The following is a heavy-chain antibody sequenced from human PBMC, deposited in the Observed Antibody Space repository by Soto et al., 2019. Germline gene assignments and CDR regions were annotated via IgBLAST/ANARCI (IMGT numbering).Heavy chain of an antibody. CDR2: ISAYSGKT. D-gene: IGHD3-16*01. Sequence: QVQLVQSGGEVKKPGASVKVSCKTSGYTFTTYGISWVRQAPGQGLEWVGWISAYSGKTHYAQKFQGKVTMPTDTSTSTAYLELRSLRSDDTAVYYCARDPYLGDHQYWGQGTLVTVSS. CDR3: ARDPYLGDHQY. V-gene: IGHV1-18*01. CDR1: GYTFTTYG. J-gene: IGHJ4*02.